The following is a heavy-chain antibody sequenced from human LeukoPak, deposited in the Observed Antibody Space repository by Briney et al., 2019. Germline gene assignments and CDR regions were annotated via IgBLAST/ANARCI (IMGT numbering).Heavy chain of an antibody. CDR1: GFTFSDYY. CDR2: LSSSSSTV. D-gene: IGHD3-10*01. J-gene: IGHJ5*02. CDR3: ARGALKWFGEGNWFDP. V-gene: IGHV3-11*01. Sequence: PGGSLRLSCAASGFTFSDYYMSWIRRAPGKGLEWVAYLSSSSSTVFYIDSVKGRFTISRDNAKNSLYLQMNSLRPEDTAVYYCARGALKWFGEGNWFDPWGQGTLVTVSS.